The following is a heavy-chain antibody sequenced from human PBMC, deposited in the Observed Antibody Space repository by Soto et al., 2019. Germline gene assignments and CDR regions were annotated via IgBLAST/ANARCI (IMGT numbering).Heavy chain of an antibody. D-gene: IGHD3-3*01. V-gene: IGHV1-18*01. J-gene: IGHJ3*02. Sequence: QVQLVQSGAEVKKPGASVKLSCKASGYTFTTYGFSWVRQAPGQGLEWMGWISTYTGNTNYTEQFQGRVTITTDRSTSTAYMEVRSLRSDDTAVYYCARLSDEYFDFWRRYYGAFDIWGQGTMVTVSS. CDR3: ARLSDEYFDFWRRYYGAFDI. CDR1: GYTFTTYG. CDR2: ISTYTGNT.